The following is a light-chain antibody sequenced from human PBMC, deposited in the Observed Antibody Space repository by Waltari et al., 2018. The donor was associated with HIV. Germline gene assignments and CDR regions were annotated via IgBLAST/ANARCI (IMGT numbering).Light chain of an antibody. CDR1: SGDVDNYNL. V-gene: IGLV2-23*02. J-gene: IGLJ2*01. CDR3: CSYGNSGTFVL. Sequence: QSALTQPASVSGSPGQSITISCTETSGDVDNYNLVSWYQQYTGRAPKLLIYEVTKRSSGVSNRFSGSKSGNTASLTISDLQAEDEAKYYCCSYGNSGTFVLFGGGTRVTV. CDR2: EVT.